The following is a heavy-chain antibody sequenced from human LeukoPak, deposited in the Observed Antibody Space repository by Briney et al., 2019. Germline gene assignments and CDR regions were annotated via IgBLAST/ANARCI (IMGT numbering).Heavy chain of an antibody. CDR1: GFTFTDYW. Sequence: GGSLRLSCAASGFTFTDYWMHWVRQVPGKGLVWLSRISKEGDNAVYADFAKGRSTMSRDNAKKTVYLQLTTLRPDDTALYYCARGGYSGSYYRFSWGKGTLVTVSS. D-gene: IGHD3-22*01. V-gene: IGHV3-74*01. CDR2: ISKEGDNA. CDR3: ARGGYSGSYYRFS. J-gene: IGHJ4*02.